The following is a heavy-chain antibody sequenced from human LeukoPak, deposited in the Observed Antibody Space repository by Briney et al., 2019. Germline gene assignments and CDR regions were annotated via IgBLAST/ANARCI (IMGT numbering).Heavy chain of an antibody. J-gene: IGHJ4*02. CDR2: IWYDGSKK. V-gene: IGHV3-33*01. CDR3: ARRDGDNDRGFDY. D-gene: IGHD4-17*01. Sequence: PGTSLRLSCVASGFTFSGFGMHWVRQAPGKGLEGVAVIWYDGSKKYYADSVKGRFTISRDNSKNTLYLQMNSLRADDTAVYYCARRDGDNDRGFDYWGQGTLVTVSS. CDR1: GFTFSGFG.